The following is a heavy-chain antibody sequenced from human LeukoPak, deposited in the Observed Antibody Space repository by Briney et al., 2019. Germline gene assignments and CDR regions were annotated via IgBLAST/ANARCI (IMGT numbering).Heavy chain of an antibody. CDR3: ARAEIRNAFFFDG. J-gene: IGHJ4*02. D-gene: IGHD3-3*01. CDR1: GLTFSKYE. V-gene: IGHV3-48*03. Sequence: GGSLRLSCVVSGLTFSKYEMNWVRQAPGKGLEWVSDISGSGSTIYYADSVKGRFTISRDNAKNSLSLQLNSLRAEDTGIYYCARAEIRNAFFFDGWGQGTLVTVSS. CDR2: ISGSGSTI.